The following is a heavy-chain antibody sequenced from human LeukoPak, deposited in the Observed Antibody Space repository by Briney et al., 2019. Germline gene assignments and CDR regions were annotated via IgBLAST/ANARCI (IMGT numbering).Heavy chain of an antibody. J-gene: IGHJ1*01. Sequence: PSETLSLTSAVYGGSFSGYYWSWIRQPPGKGLEWIGEINHRVSTNNNPSLKSRVTISVATSKNQFSLKLSSVTAADTAVYYCAGKLLSKSATFQHWGQGTLVTVSS. D-gene: IGHD2-2*01. V-gene: IGHV4-34*01. CDR2: INHRVST. CDR1: GGSFSGYY. CDR3: AGKLLSKSATFQH.